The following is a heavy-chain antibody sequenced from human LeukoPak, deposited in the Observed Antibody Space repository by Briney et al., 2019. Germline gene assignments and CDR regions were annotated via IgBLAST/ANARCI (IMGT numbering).Heavy chain of an antibody. D-gene: IGHD6-19*01. Sequence: ASVKVSCKVSGYTLTELSMHWVRQAPGKGLEWMGGFDPEDGETIYAQKFQGRVTMTGDTSTDTAYMELSSLRSEDTAVYYCATDQGQWLEGADYGMDVWGQGTTVTVSS. V-gene: IGHV1-24*01. J-gene: IGHJ6*02. CDR2: FDPEDGET. CDR1: GYTLTELS. CDR3: ATDQGQWLEGADYGMDV.